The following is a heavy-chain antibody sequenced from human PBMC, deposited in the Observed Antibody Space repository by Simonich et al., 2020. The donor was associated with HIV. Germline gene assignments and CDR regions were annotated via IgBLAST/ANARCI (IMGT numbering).Heavy chain of an antibody. J-gene: IGHJ4*02. Sequence: QVQLQQWGAGLLKPSETLSLTCAVYGGSFSGYYWSWIRQSPGKGLEWIGEINRSGSANYNPSLKGRVTMAVDTSKNQFSVKLSSVTVADTAVYYCARRTTAYYNFWSGYYFDYWGQGTQVTVSS. CDR1: GGSFSGYY. D-gene: IGHD3-3*01. CDR3: ARRTTAYYNFWSGYYFDY. CDR2: INRSGSA. V-gene: IGHV4-34*01.